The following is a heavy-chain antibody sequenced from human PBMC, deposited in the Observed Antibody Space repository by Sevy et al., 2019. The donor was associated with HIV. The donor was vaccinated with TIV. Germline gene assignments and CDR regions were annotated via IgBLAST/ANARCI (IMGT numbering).Heavy chain of an antibody. J-gene: IGHJ5*02. D-gene: IGHD3-22*01. CDR1: GFSFSNYE. V-gene: IGHV3-48*03. CDR3: ARVDAYYDKGFHP. CDR2: ISSSGSTI. Sequence: GGSLRLSCEASGFSFSNYEMNWVRQAPGKGLEWASYISSSGSTIYYADSVKGRFTISRDNAKNSLYLQMNRLRVEDTAVYYCARVDAYYDKGFHPWGQGTLVTVSS.